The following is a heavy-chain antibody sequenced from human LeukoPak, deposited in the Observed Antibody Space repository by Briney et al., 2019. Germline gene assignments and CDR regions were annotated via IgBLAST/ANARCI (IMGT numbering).Heavy chain of an antibody. D-gene: IGHD4-17*01. CDR1: GFTFSNAW. CDR3: TTDLMVTTPFDY. Sequence: PGGSLRLPCAASGFTFSNAWMSWVRQAPGKGLEWVGRIKSKTDGGTTDYAAPVKGRFTISRDDSKNTLYLQMNSLKTEDTAVYYCTTDLMVTTPFDYWGQGTLVTVSS. J-gene: IGHJ4*02. V-gene: IGHV3-15*01. CDR2: IKSKTDGGTT.